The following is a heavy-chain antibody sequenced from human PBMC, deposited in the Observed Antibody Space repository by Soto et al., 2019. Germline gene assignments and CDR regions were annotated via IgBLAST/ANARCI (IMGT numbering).Heavy chain of an antibody. CDR1: GYTFTSYG. CDR2: ISAYNGNT. V-gene: IGHV1-18*01. J-gene: IGHJ4*02. D-gene: IGHD3-22*01. Sequence: ASVKVSCKASGYTFTSYGISWVRQAPGQGLEWMGWISAYNGNTNYAQKLQGRVTMTTDTSTSTAYMELRSLRSDDTAVYYCARDLSRITMKSPPRYFDYWGQGTLVTVSS. CDR3: ARDLSRITMKSPPRYFDY.